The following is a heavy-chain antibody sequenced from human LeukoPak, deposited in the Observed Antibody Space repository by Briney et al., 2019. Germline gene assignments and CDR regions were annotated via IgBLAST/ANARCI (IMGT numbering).Heavy chain of an antibody. CDR2: INPNSGGT. J-gene: IGHJ6*03. CDR3: ARLVGYYGSGSYRDYYYYMDV. CDR1: GYTFTGYY. D-gene: IGHD3-10*01. Sequence: ASVKVSCKASGYTFTGYYMHWVRQAPGQGLEWMGWINPNSGGTNYAQKFKGRVTMTRDTSISTAYLQWSSLKASDTAMYYCARLVGYYGSGSYRDYYYYMDVWGKGTTVTISS. V-gene: IGHV1-2*02.